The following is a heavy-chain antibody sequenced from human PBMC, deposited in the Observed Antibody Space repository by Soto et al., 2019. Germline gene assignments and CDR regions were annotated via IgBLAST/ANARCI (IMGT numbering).Heavy chain of an antibody. CDR1: GFTFKNFA. CDR2: LSGNGGSV. J-gene: IGHJ4*02. CDR3: ARVRGIVGATGYFDY. Sequence: GGSLRLSCVTSGFTFKNFAMTWVRQAPGKGLEWVSGLSGNGGSVYYSDSAKGRFTISRDNSDNTLYLQLGSLRTEDTAVYYCARVRGIVGATGYFDYWGRGTLVTV. D-gene: IGHD1-26*01. V-gene: IGHV3-23*01.